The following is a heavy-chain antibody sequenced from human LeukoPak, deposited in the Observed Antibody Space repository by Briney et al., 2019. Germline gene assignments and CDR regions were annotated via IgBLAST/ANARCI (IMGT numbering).Heavy chain of an antibody. V-gene: IGHV4-59*01. CDR1: GGSISSYY. D-gene: IGHD6-25*01. CDR2: MSDSGST. Sequence: SETLSLTCTVSGGSISSYYWIWIRQPPGRGLEWVGYMSDSGSTNYNPSLKSRVTISVDTSKNQFSLKLSSVTAADTVVYYCARVSSGAFDYWGQGTLVTVSS. J-gene: IGHJ4*02. CDR3: ARVSSGAFDY.